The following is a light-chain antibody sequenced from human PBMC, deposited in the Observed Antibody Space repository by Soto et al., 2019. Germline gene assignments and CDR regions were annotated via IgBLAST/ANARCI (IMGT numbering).Light chain of an antibody. CDR3: QQYDNWPSWT. V-gene: IGKV3-15*01. CDR2: GAS. CDR1: QSVSTN. Sequence: EIVMTQSPATLSVSPGERATLSCRASQSVSTNLAWYQQKPGQPPRLLIYGASTRATGIPARVSGSGSGTEFTLIISSLQSEDFAVYYCQQYDNWPSWTFGQGTKVEIK. J-gene: IGKJ1*01.